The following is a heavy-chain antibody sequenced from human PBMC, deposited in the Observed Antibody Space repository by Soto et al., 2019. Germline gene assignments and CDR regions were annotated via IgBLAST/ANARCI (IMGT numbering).Heavy chain of an antibody. J-gene: IGHJ4*02. CDR1: GFTFSSYW. Sequence: GGSLRLSCAASGFTFSSYWMHWVRQVPGTGLVWVSRISSDGSSTSYADSVKGRFTLSRDNAKNTLNLQMNSLRAADTKEYYCARGATTWGSSGPSDYWGQGTLVTVSS. D-gene: IGHD3-22*01. CDR3: ARGATTWGSSGPSDY. V-gene: IGHV3-74*01. CDR2: ISSDGSST.